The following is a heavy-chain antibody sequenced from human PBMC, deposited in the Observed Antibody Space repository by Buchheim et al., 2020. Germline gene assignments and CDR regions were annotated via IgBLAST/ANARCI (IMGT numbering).Heavy chain of an antibody. CDR2: IYYSGRT. D-gene: IGHD6-13*01. CDR1: GGSISSSSYY. Sequence: QLQLQESGPGLVKPSETLSLTCTVSGGSISSSSYYWGWIRQPPGKGLEWIGSIYYSGRTYYNPSLKSRVTISVDTSKNQFSLKLSSVTAADTAVYYCARSPVSIAGAAAGQGFFDYWGQGTL. CDR3: ARSPVSIAGAAAGQGFFDY. V-gene: IGHV4-39*01. J-gene: IGHJ4*02.